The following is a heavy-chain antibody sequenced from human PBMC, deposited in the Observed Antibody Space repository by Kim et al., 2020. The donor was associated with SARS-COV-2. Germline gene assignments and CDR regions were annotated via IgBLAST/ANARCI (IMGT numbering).Heavy chain of an antibody. V-gene: IGHV3-48*02. Sequence: GGSLRLSCAASGFTFSSYSMNWVRQAPGKGLEWVSYISSSSSTIYYADSVKGRFTISRDNAKNSLYLQMNSLRDEDTAVYYCARGGWFGELSAADYWGQGTLLTVSS. D-gene: IGHD3-10*01. J-gene: IGHJ4*02. CDR2: ISSSSSTI. CDR3: ARGGWFGELSAADY. CDR1: GFTFSSYS.